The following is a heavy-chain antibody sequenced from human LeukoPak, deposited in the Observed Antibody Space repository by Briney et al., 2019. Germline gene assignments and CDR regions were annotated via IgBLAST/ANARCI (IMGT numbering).Heavy chain of an antibody. V-gene: IGHV4-59*01. CDR1: GGSISSYY. Sequence: SETLSLTCTVSGGSISSYYWSWIRKPPGKGLEWIGYIYYSGSTNYNPSLKSRVTISVDTSKNQFSLKLSSVTAADTAVYYCARGSYGDYGLELDYWGQGTLVTVSS. CDR3: ARGSYGDYGLELDY. CDR2: IYYSGST. D-gene: IGHD4-17*01. J-gene: IGHJ4*02.